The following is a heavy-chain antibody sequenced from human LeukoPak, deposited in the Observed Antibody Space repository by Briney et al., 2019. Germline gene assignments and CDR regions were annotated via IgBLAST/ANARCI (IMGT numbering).Heavy chain of an antibody. CDR1: GGTFSSFA. J-gene: IGHJ4*02. V-gene: IGHV1-69*05. CDR2: IIPIFGTA. CDR3: ARDSINYDFWSGHFDY. Sequence: EASVKVSCKASGGTFSSFAISWVRQAPGQGLEWMGGIIPIFGTANYAQKFQGRVTITTDESTSTAYMELSSLRSEDTAVYYCARDSINYDFWSGHFDYWGQGTLVTVSS. D-gene: IGHD3-3*01.